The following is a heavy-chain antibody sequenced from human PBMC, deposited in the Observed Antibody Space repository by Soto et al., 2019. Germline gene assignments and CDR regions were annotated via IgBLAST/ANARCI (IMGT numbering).Heavy chain of an antibody. CDR2: IIPIFGTA. J-gene: IGHJ6*02. Sequence: GASVKVSCKASGGTFSSYAISWVRQAPGQGLEWMGGIIPIFGTANYAQKFQGRVTITADESTSTAYMELSSLRSEDTAVYYCARDEYNWNYLAPANYYHYGMDVWGQGTTVTVSS. V-gene: IGHV1-69*13. CDR3: ARDEYNWNYLAPANYYHYGMDV. D-gene: IGHD1-7*01. CDR1: GGTFSSYA.